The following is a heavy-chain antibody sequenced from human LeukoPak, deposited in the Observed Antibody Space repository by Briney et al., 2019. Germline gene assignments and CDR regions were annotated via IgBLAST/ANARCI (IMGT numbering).Heavy chain of an antibody. Sequence: SGPALVKPTQTLTLTCTFSGFSLSTSGMRVSWIRQPPGKALEWLARIDWDDDKFYSTSLKTRLTISKDTSKNQVVLTMTNMDPVDTATCCCARSIWFGELYFDYWGQGTLVTVSS. CDR1: GFSLSTSGMR. J-gene: IGHJ4*02. V-gene: IGHV2-70*04. CDR3: ARSIWFGELYFDY. D-gene: IGHD3-10*01. CDR2: IDWDDDK.